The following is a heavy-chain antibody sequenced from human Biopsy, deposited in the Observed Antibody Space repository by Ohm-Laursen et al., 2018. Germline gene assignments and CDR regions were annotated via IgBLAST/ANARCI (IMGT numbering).Heavy chain of an antibody. CDR2: ISGNSDII. J-gene: IGHJ4*02. Sequence: GSLRLSCSASGFTFSSYAMTWFRQAPGKGLEWVSTISGNSDIIYDTDSVKGRFTIPRDNSKNTLYLQMNSLRAEDTAVYYCAKDFGWRNFDYWGQGTLVIVSS. V-gene: IGHV3-23*01. D-gene: IGHD6-19*01. CDR1: GFTFSSYA. CDR3: AKDFGWRNFDY.